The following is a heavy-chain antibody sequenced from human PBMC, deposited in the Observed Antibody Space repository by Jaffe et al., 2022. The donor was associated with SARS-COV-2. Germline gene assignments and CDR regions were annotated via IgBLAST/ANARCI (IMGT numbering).Heavy chain of an antibody. CDR1: GFTFDDYA. V-gene: IGHV3-9*01. CDR2: ISWNSGSI. CDR3: AKAPRGSGSGWFDP. Sequence: EVQLVESGGGLVQPGRSLRLSCAASGFTFDDYAMHWVRQAPGKGLEWVSGISWNSGSIGYADSVKGRFTISRDNAKNSLYLQMNSLRAEDTALYYCAKAPRGSGSGWFDPWGQGTLVTVSS. J-gene: IGHJ5*02. D-gene: IGHD3-10*01.